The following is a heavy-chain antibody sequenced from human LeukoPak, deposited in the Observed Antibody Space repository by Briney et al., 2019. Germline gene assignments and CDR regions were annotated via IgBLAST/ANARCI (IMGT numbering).Heavy chain of an antibody. CDR3: ARARNYYDSSDYYYEGDAFDI. J-gene: IGHJ3*02. V-gene: IGHV4-30-4*07. CDR2: INYSGST. CDR1: GGSISSGGYS. D-gene: IGHD3-22*01. Sequence: SETLSLTCAVSGGSISSGGYSWSWIRQPPGKGLEWIGYINYSGSTYYNPSLKSRVTISVDTSKNQFSLKLSSVTAADTAVYFCARARNYYDSSDYYYEGDAFDIWGQGTMVTVSS.